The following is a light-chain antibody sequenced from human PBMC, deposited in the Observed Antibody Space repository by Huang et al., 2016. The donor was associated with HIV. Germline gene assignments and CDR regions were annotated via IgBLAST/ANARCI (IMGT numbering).Light chain of an antibody. CDR3: QQRGDWSWT. V-gene: IGKV3-11*01. CDR1: HSISSN. Sequence: EIVLTQSPVTLSLSPGERATLSCRASHSISSNLAWFQQKPGLAPRLLIFDASNRATGIPARFSGSGSGTDFALTISSLEPEDFAVYYCQQRGDWSWTFGQGTKVEIK. CDR2: DAS. J-gene: IGKJ1*01.